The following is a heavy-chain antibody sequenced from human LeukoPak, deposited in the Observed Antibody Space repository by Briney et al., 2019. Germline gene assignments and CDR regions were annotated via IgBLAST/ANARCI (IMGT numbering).Heavy chain of an antibody. D-gene: IGHD1-20*01. V-gene: IGHV1-69*06. CDR1: GYTFTSSG. Sequence: SVKVSCKASGYTFTSSGISWVRQAPGQGLEWMGGIIPIFGTANYAQKFQGRVTITADKSTSTAYMELSSLRSEDTAVYYCARDITGTTLDNWFDPWGQGTLVTVSS. J-gene: IGHJ5*02. CDR3: ARDITGTTLDNWFDP. CDR2: IIPIFGTA.